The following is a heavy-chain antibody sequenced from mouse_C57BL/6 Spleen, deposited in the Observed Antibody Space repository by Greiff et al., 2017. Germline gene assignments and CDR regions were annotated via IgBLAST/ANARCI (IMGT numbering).Heavy chain of an antibody. CDR3: ARWGSGLPFDY. V-gene: IGHV1-42*01. CDR1: GYSFTGYY. D-gene: IGHD3-2*02. CDR2: INPSTGGT. J-gene: IGHJ2*01. Sequence: EVQLQQSGPELVKPGASVKISCKASGYSFTGYYMNWVKQSPEKSLEWIGEINPSTGGTTYNQKFKAKATLSVDKSSSTAYMQLKSLTSEDSAVYYCARWGSGLPFDYWGQGTTLTVSS.